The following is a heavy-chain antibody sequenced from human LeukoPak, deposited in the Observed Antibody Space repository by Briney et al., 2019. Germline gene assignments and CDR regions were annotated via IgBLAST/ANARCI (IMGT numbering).Heavy chain of an antibody. J-gene: IGHJ6*02. CDR3: AKEHMVRGVSNYGYYYYGMDV. V-gene: IGHV1-69-2*01. CDR2: VDPEDGET. Sequence: GATVKISCKASGYTFTDYYMHWVQQAPGKGLEWMGRVDPEDGETIYAEKFQGRVTITADTSTDTAYMELSSLRSEDTAVYYCAKEHMVRGVSNYGYYYYGMDVWGQGTTVTVSS. CDR1: GYTFTDYY. D-gene: IGHD3-10*01.